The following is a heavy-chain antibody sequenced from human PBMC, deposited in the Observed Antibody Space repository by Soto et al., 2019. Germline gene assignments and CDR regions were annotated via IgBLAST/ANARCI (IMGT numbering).Heavy chain of an antibody. V-gene: IGHV1-69*19. D-gene: IGHD3-16*02. CDR2: IFHMFDVP. Sequence: QVQLVQSGPEMKKPGSAVKVSCKASGGTFNTYAMNWVRQVPGKGLEWMGGIFHMFDVPRYAQKFQGRVTITLYDSSTTAYMDLSSLRFDDTAVYYCARSVGSGGVIGGFDYWGQGTLVSV. J-gene: IGHJ4*02. CDR3: ARSVGSGGVIGGFDY. CDR1: GGTFNTYA.